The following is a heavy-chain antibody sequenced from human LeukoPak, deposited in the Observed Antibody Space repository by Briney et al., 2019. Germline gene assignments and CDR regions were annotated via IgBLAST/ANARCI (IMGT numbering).Heavy chain of an antibody. CDR3: ARYRAFDI. V-gene: IGHV4-59*01. CDR1: GGSFSGYY. CDR2: VYSTGGT. Sequence: SETLSLTCAVYGGSFSGYYWSWIRQPPGKGLEWIGYVYSTGGTSGSTDYNPSLKSRVTISVDTSKNQFSMKLTSVTAADTAVYYCARYRAFDIWGQGTVVTVSS. J-gene: IGHJ3*02.